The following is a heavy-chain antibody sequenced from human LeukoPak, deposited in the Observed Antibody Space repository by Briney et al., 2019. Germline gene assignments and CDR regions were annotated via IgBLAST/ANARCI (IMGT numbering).Heavy chain of an antibody. CDR3: ARSVLRFLEWSFDY. D-gene: IGHD3-3*01. CDR2: IYTSGTT. V-gene: IGHV4-4*07. J-gene: IGHJ4*02. Sequence: TSETLSLTCTVSGGSISSYYWSWIRQPAGKGLEWIGRIYTSGTTNYNPSLKSRVTMSVDTSKNQFSLKVRSVTAADTAVYYCARSVLRFLEWSFDYWGQGTLVTVSS. CDR1: GGSISSYY.